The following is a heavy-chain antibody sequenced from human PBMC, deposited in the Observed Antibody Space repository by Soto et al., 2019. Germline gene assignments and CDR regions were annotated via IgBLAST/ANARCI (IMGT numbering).Heavy chain of an antibody. Sequence: EVQLVESGGDLVKPGGSLRISCTASGFTFTNAWMTWVRQVPGKGLEWVGRIKSNADGGTTDYPAPVKGRFTISRDESRNTVYLQMNSLKTDDTAVYYCVTDLGRRSSVWFDYWGQGTLVTVSS. CDR2: IKSNADGGTT. J-gene: IGHJ4*02. CDR1: GFTFTNAW. D-gene: IGHD2-2*01. V-gene: IGHV3-15*01. CDR3: VTDLGRRSSVWFDY.